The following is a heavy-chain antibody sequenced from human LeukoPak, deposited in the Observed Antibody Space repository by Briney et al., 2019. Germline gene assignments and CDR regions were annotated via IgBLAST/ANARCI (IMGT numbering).Heavy chain of an antibody. J-gene: IGHJ6*02. CDR1: GFPFSSYG. CDR2: IWHDASNT. Sequence: GGSLRLSCAASGFPFSSYGMHWVRQAPGKGLESVAVIWHDASNTYYVDSVRGRFTISRDNSKNMLYLQLNSLRAEDTAVYYSARAGPQGFGVDVWGQGTTVTVSS. V-gene: IGHV3-33*01. CDR3: ARAGPQGFGVDV.